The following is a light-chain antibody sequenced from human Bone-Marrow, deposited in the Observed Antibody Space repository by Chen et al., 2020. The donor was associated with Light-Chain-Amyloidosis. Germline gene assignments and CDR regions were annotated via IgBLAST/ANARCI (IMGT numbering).Light chain of an antibody. V-gene: IGLV1-44*01. CDR3: AAWDDSLRTYL. Sequence: HSLLPHPPSASGTPGQAVNIACSGSGSNIGGHSVNWYQHLPGTAPQLVIFNNHKRPSGVPDRFSGSRSGTSASLAISGLQADDEGDYYCAAWDDSLRTYLFGGGTKLTVL. CDR2: NNH. CDR1: GSNIGGHS. J-gene: IGLJ3*02.